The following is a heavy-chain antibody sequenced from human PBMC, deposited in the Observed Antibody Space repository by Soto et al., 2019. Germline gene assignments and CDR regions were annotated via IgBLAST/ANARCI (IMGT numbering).Heavy chain of an antibody. J-gene: IGHJ4*02. V-gene: IGHV3-30-3*01. Sequence: VGSLSLCCAASGCELLGARQPPGQGLEWVAVLSSDGANSYYADSVKGRFTITRDISKNTLYQQMTGLRVDDTAMYFCAGDDIDWQWRLGHNFAFWGQGTLVTVSS. CDR3: AGDDIDWQWRLGHNFAF. D-gene: IGHD3-9*01. CDR2: LSSDGANS. CDR1: GCE.